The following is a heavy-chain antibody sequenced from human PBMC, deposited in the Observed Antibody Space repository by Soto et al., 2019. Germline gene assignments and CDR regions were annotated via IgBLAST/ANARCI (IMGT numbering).Heavy chain of an antibody. Sequence: QVQLVQSGAEVKKPGASVKVSCKASGYTFTSYYMNWVRQAPGQGLEWLGIINPSGGYTTYAQRFLGRVTMTSDTSQSTVHMELGRLTSEDTAVYYCARGGGIVVVTAPYDPWGQGTLVTVSS. CDR2: INPSGGYT. V-gene: IGHV1-46*03. CDR1: GYTFTSYY. D-gene: IGHD2-21*02. CDR3: ARGGGIVVVTAPYDP. J-gene: IGHJ5*02.